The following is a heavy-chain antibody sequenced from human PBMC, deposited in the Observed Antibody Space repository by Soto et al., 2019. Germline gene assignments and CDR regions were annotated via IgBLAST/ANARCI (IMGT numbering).Heavy chain of an antibody. J-gene: IGHJ1*01. V-gene: IGHV1-18*04. D-gene: IGHD6-13*01. CDR1: GYTFTDHG. CDR2: ISAFTDYT. Sequence: QIQLVQSGGEVKKPGASVKVSCKASGYTFTDHGISWVRQAPGQGLEWVGWISAFTDYTDYAQKFRGRVTLTTDKSTSTAYMELRSLTSDATAVYYCAKDRPRSKQQGVDVYCGQGPLVTVSS. CDR3: AKDRPRSKQQGVDVY.